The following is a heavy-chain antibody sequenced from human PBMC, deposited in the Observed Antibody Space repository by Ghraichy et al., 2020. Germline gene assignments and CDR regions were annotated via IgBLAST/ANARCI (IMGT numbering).Heavy chain of an antibody. CDR3: ARGESDYGDHIINWFDP. V-gene: IGHV4-38-2*02. D-gene: IGHD4-17*01. CDR2: IYHSGST. J-gene: IGHJ5*02. Sequence: SETPSLTCTVSGYSISSGYYWGWIRQPPGKGLEWIGSIYHSGSTYYNPSLKSRVTISVDTSKNQFSLKLSSVTAADTAVYYCARGESDYGDHIINWFDPWGQGTLVTVSS. CDR1: GYSISSGYY.